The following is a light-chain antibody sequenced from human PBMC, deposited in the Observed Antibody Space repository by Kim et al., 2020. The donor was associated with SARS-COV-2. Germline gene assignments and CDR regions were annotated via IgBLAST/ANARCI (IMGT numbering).Light chain of an antibody. CDR1: EMGDNY. CDR2: QES. CDR3: LACYWSTEV. V-gene: IGLV3-1*01. J-gene: IGLJ3*02. Sequence: GHQDSLGWTGDEMGDNYAFWEQQKPGHSPRHVIYQESNRRAGSAERFSGSSSGSQAALQLGGSQAMGEADYYCLACYWSTEVFGGGTQLTVL.